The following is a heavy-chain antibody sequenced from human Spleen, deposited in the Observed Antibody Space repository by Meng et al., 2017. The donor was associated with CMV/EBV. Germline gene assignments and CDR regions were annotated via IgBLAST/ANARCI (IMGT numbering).Heavy chain of an antibody. D-gene: IGHD1-26*01. CDR2: ISPYSGNT. J-gene: IGHJ4*02. CDR3: AASVGATTVDYLDF. V-gene: IGHV1-18*01. CDR1: GYTCTAYA. Sequence: TGYTCTAYAVSWVRQAPGQGLEWLGWISPYSGNTNYAEKVRDRVTLTTDSSTSTAYLNLWSLRSDDTAIYYCAASVGATTVDYLDFWGQGTLVTVSS.